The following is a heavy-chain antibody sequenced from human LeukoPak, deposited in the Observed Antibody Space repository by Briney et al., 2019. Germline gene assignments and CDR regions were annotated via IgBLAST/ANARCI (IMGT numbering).Heavy chain of an antibody. D-gene: IGHD6-19*01. CDR2: IWYDGSNK. Sequence: GGSLRLSCAASGFTFSSYGMHWVRQAPGKGLEWVAVIWYDGSNKYYADSVKGRFTISRDNSKNTLYLQMNSLGAEDTAVYYCARDVNSSGWYYYYGMDVWGQGTTVTVSS. V-gene: IGHV3-33*01. CDR1: GFTFSSYG. J-gene: IGHJ6*02. CDR3: ARDVNSSGWYYYYGMDV.